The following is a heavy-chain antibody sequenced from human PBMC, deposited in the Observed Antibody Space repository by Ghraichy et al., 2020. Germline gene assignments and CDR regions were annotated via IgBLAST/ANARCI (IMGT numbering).Heavy chain of an antibody. CDR3: ASRRDQIDAFDI. CDR2: IIPIFGTA. Sequence: SVKVSCKASGGTFSSYAISWVRQAPGQGLEWMGGIIPIFGTANYAQKFQGRVTITADESTSTAYMELSSLRSEDTAVYYCASRRDQIDAFDIWGKGTMVTVSS. D-gene: IGHD2-2*01. V-gene: IGHV1-69*13. CDR1: GGTFSSYA. J-gene: IGHJ3*02.